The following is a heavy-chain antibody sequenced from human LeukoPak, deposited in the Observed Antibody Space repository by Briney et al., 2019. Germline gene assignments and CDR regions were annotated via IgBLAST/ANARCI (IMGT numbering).Heavy chain of an antibody. CDR3: ARQEGNGGWSYGMDV. V-gene: IGHV4-59*08. Sequence: SETLSLTCAVSGGSINGYYWGWIRQPPGKGLEWIGYIYYSGSSNYNPSLKSRVTISVDTSKNQFSLKLSSVTAADTAVYYCARQEGNGGWSYGMDVWGQGTTVTVSS. D-gene: IGHD6-19*01. CDR2: IYYSGSS. J-gene: IGHJ6*02. CDR1: GGSINGYY.